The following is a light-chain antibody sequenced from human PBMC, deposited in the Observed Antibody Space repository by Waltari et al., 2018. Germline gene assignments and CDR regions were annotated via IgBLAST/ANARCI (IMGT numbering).Light chain of an antibody. V-gene: IGLV3-25*03. CDR2: KDT. CDR3: QTADLGGDVV. J-gene: IGLJ2*01. Sequence: SYEVTQPPSVSVSPGQTARITCSGDSLSKQFVYWYQQKSGQAPVLVIFKDTERASGNPERFSGSTSGTIVTLTINGVQAQDEADYYCQTADLGGDVVFGGGTKLTVL. CDR1: SLSKQF.